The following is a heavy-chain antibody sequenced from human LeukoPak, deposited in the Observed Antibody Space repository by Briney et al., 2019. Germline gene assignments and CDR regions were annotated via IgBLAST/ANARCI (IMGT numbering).Heavy chain of an antibody. CDR1: GFTFSGNG. V-gene: IGHV3-33*01. CDR3: ARNRGPYASGRSYLDY. J-gene: IGHJ4*02. Sequence: GSSLRLSCAASGFTFSGNGMHWVRQAPGKSLEWVAIIWSDGSNQYYVDSVKGRFTISRDNSKNTLYLQMNGLRAEDTAVYFCARNRGPYASGRSYLDYWGQGTLVTVSS. D-gene: IGHD3-10*01. CDR2: IWSDGSNQ.